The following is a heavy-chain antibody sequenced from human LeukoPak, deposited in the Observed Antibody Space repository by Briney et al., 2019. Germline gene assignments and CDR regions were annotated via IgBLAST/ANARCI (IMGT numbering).Heavy chain of an antibody. CDR3: ARSNQADDY. Sequence: GGSLRLSCAASGFTFSDYWMHWVRQVPRKGLVWVSRINSGGSRTTYADSVKGRFTISRDNAKNTLYLQMDSLRAEDTGVYYCARSNQADDYWGQGTLVTVSS. CDR2: INSGGSRT. CDR1: GFTFSDYW. J-gene: IGHJ4*02. V-gene: IGHV3-74*01. D-gene: IGHD1-14*01.